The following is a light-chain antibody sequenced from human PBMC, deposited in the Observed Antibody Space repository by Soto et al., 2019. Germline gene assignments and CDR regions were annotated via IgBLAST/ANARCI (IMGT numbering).Light chain of an antibody. CDR1: HDITSF. CDR3: QHCDYLPI. CDR2: DAS. J-gene: IGKJ3*01. V-gene: IGKV1-33*01. Sequence: DIQMTRSPSSLSASVGDRVTITCQASHDITSFLNWYQHKPGRAPKLLIYDASILEAGVPTRFSGSGSGTHFTFTISSLQPEDVATYYCQHCDYLPIFGPGTTVDFK.